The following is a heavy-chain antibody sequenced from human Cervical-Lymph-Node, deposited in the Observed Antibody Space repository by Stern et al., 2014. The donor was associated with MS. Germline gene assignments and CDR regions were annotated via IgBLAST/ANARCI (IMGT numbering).Heavy chain of an antibody. Sequence: VQLVQSGGGLVKPGGSLRLSCAASGFTFSDHFMTWIRQAPGKGLEWISSIFSSGSVTYYAESVKGRFTISRDNSNNSVYLQMTSLTVEDTAVYYCAKEWGRGSGRFWG. CDR2: IFSSGSVT. V-gene: IGHV3-11*01. D-gene: IGHD3-10*01. CDR3: AKEWGRGSGRF. J-gene: IGHJ6*01. CDR1: GFTFSDHF.